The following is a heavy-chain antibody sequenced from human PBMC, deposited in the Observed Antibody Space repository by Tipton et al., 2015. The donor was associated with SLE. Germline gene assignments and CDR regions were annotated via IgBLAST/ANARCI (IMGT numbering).Heavy chain of an antibody. D-gene: IGHD3-3*01. J-gene: IGHJ4*02. CDR2: IYYSGST. V-gene: IGHV4-59*03. CDR1: GGSFSGYY. Sequence: TLSLTCAVYGGSFSGYYWSWIRQHPGKGLEWIGYIYYSGSTNYNPSLKSRVTISVDTSKNQFSLRLSSVTAADTAVYYCAGSGEHYFDYWGQGTLVTVSS. CDR3: AGSGEHYFDY.